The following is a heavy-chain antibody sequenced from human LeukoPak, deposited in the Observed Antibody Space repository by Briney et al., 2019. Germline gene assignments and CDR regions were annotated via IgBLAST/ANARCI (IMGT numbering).Heavy chain of an antibody. V-gene: IGHV3-21*01. D-gene: IGHD4-17*01. CDR2: ISSSSSYI. J-gene: IGHJ4*02. Sequence: SGGSLRLSYAASGFTFSSYSMNWVRQAPGKGLEWVSSISSSSSYIYYADSVKGRFTISRDNAKNSLYLQMNSLRAEDTAVYYCARAILFDYGDYLPPYYFDYWGQGTLVTVSS. CDR3: ARAILFDYGDYLPPYYFDY. CDR1: GFTFSSYS.